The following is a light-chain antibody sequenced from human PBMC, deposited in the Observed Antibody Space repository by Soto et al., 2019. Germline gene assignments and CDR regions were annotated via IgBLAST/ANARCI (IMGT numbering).Light chain of an antibody. J-gene: IGKJ1*01. V-gene: IGKV1-5*03. CDR1: QSVSTW. CDR2: MAS. CDR3: QQYNSHSPWT. Sequence: DIQMTQSPSTLSASVGDRVTITCRASQSVSTWLAWYQQKPGKAPQVLISMASTLESGVPSRFSGSGSGTGFTLTISSLQPDDFATYYCQQYNSHSPWTFGQGTKVEIK.